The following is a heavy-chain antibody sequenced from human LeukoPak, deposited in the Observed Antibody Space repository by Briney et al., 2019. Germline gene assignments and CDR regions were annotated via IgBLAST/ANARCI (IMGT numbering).Heavy chain of an antibody. CDR1: GYTFTSYD. CDR3: ARIKRVLRSFNWFDP. Sequence: ASVKVSCKASGYTFTSYDINWVRQATGQGLEWMGWMNPNSGNTGHAQKFQGRVTMTRNTSISTAYMELSSLRSEDTAVYYCARIKRVLRSFNWFDPWGQGTLVTVSS. CDR2: MNPNSGNT. V-gene: IGHV1-8*01. D-gene: IGHD3-16*01. J-gene: IGHJ5*02.